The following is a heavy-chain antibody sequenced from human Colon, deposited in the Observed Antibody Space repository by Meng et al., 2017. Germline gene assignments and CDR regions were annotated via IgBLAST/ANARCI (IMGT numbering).Heavy chain of an antibody. CDR1: GGSFSGYY. CDR2: INHRGST. J-gene: IGHJ4*02. D-gene: IGHD3-10*01. V-gene: IGHV4-34*01. CDR3: ERGRDSSGSYYKSGH. Sequence: QVQLQQWGAGLLKPSETLSPTCAVYGGSFSGYYWSWIRQPPGKGLEWIGEINHRGSTNYNPSLKSRVTISLDTSKNQFSLKLSSMTAADTAVYYCERGRDSSGSYYKSGHWGQGTLVTVSS.